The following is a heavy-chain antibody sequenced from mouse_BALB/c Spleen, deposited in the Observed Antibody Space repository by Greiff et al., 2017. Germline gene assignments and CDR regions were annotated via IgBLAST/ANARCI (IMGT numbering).Heavy chain of an antibody. Sequence: EVQLVESGGGLVQPGGSLRLSCATSGFTFTDYYMSWVRQPPGKALEWLGFIRNKANGYTTEYSASVKGRFTISRDNSQSILYLQMNTLRAEDSATYYCAREDGYGMDYWGQGTSVTVSS. V-gene: IGHV7-3*02. J-gene: IGHJ4*01. CDR1: GFTFTDYY. CDR2: IRNKANGYTT. CDR3: AREDGYGMDY. D-gene: IGHD2-2*01.